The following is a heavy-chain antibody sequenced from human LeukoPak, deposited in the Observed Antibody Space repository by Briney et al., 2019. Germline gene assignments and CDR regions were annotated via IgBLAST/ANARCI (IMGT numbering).Heavy chain of an antibody. V-gene: IGHV3-21*01. CDR1: GFTFSSYS. J-gene: IGHJ4*02. CDR3: ASGYGRARASDY. D-gene: IGHD1-26*01. Sequence: PGGSLRLSCAASGFTFSSYSMNWVRQAPGEGLEWISSISSSGTYIYYADSVKGRFTISRDNAKNSLYLQMNSLRAEDTAVYYCASGYGRARASDYWGQGTLVTVSS. CDR2: ISSSGTYI.